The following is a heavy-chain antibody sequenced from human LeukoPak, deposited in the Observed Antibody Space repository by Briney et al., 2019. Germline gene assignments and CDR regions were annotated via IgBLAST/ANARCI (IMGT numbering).Heavy chain of an antibody. CDR3: ARDEVYYYDSSGYLDWHFDL. D-gene: IGHD3-22*01. J-gene: IGHJ2*01. Sequence: SSETLSLTCTVSGGSISSYYWSWIRQPPGKGLEWIGSIYYSGSTYYNPSLKSRVTISVDTSNNQFSLKLSSVTAADTAVFYCARDEVYYYDSSGYLDWHFDLWGRGTLVTVSP. CDR1: GGSISSYY. CDR2: IYYSGST. V-gene: IGHV4-59*12.